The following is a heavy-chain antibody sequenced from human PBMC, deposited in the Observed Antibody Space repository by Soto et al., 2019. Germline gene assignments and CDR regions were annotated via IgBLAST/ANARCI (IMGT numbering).Heavy chain of an antibody. Sequence: GGSLRLSCAASGFTFSSYGMHWVRQAPGKGLEWVAVISYDGSNKYYADSVKGRFTIPRDNSKNTLYLQMNSLRAEDTAVYYCAKDRDYYDSSGSFDYWGQGTLVTVSS. CDR3: AKDRDYYDSSGSFDY. J-gene: IGHJ4*02. CDR2: ISYDGSNK. D-gene: IGHD3-22*01. V-gene: IGHV3-30*18. CDR1: GFTFSSYG.